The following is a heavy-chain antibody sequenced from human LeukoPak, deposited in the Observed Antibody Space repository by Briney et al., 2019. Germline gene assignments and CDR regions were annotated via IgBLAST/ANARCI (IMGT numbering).Heavy chain of an antibody. CDR2: ISSSSSYI. J-gene: IGHJ6*02. CDR3: ARTGDSYGMDV. Sequence: GGSLRLTCIASGLSFSDYSFYWVRQAPGKGLEWVSYISSSSSYIYYADSVKGRFTISRDNAKNSLYLQMNSLRAEDTAVYYCARTGDSYGMDVWGQGTTVTVSS. V-gene: IGHV3-21*05. CDR1: GLSFSDYS. D-gene: IGHD7-27*01.